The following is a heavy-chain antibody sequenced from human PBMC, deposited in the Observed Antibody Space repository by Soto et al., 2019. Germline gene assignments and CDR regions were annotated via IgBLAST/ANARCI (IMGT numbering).Heavy chain of an antibody. J-gene: IGHJ4*02. CDR3: VRDGWYSIQAPY. D-gene: IGHD6-19*01. V-gene: IGHV3-33*01. CDR2: IRYDGSNN. Sequence: QVQLVESGAGVVQPGRSLRLSCAASGFTFSSHGMHWVRQAPGKGLEWVAVIRYDGSNNYYADSVKGRFTISSDDSKNMVYLQMNSLRAEDTAVYYCVRDGWYSIQAPYWGQGTLVSVSS. CDR1: GFTFSSHG.